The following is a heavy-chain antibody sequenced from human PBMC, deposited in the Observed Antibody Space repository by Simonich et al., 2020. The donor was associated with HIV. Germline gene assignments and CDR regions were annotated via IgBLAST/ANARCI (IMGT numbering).Heavy chain of an antibody. CDR1: GGSFSGYY. J-gene: IGHJ4*02. CDR3: ARRHPTTVTTPYFDY. V-gene: IGHV4-34*01. Sequence: QVQLQQWGAGLLKPSETLSLTCAVYGGSFSGYYWSWIRQPPGKGLAWIGEINHSGSTNYNPSLKSRGTISVDTSKNQFSLKLSSVTAADTAVYYCARRHPTTVTTPYFDYWGQGTLVTVSS. D-gene: IGHD4-17*01. CDR2: INHSGST.